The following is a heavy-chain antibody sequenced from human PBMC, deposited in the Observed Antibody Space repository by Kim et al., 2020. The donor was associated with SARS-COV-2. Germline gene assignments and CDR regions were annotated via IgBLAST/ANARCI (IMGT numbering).Heavy chain of an antibody. CDR2: ISYDGSNK. V-gene: IGHV3-30-3*01. CDR3: AREVVPAAMAYYMDV. D-gene: IGHD2-2*01. J-gene: IGHJ6*03. CDR1: GFTFSSYA. Sequence: GGSLRLSCAASGFTFSSYAMHWVRQAPGKGLEWVAVISYDGSNKYYADSVKGRFTISRDNSKKTLYLQMNSLRAEDTAVYYCAREVVPAAMAYYMDVWGKGATVTVSS.